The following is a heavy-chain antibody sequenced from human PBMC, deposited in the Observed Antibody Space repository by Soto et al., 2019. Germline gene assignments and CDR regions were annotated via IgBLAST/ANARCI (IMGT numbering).Heavy chain of an antibody. CDR1: GGSISSSNW. CDR2: IYHSGST. D-gene: IGHD3-22*01. CDR3: STATYYSDLRVFDY. V-gene: IGHV4-4*02. J-gene: IGHJ4*01. Sequence: SETLSLTCTVSGGSISSSNWWSWVRQPPGKGLEWIGYIYHSGSTYYNPSLKSRVTISVDRSKNQFSLKLSSVTAADTAVYYCSTATYYSDLRVFDYWGHGTLVTVSS.